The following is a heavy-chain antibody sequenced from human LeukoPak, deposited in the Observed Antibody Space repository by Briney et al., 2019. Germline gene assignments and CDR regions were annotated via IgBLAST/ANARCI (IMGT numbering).Heavy chain of an antibody. Sequence: PSETLSLTCTVSGGSISSYYWSWIRQPPGKGLEWIGYIYYSGSTNYNPSLKSRVTISVDTSKNQFSLKLSSVTAADTAVYYCARDEWGDFDYWGQGTLVTVSS. CDR2: IYYSGST. J-gene: IGHJ4*02. D-gene: IGHD1-26*01. V-gene: IGHV4-59*01. CDR3: ARDEWGDFDY. CDR1: GGSISSYY.